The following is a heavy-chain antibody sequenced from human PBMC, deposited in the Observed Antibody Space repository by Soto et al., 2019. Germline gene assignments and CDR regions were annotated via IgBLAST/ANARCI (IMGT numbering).Heavy chain of an antibody. V-gene: IGHV3-30-3*01. J-gene: IGHJ4*02. CDR2: ISHDASAS. CDR3: VSDNNDGSGSFGY. CDR1: GITFSAFA. D-gene: IGHD3-22*01. Sequence: QVQLVESGGGVVQPGTSLRLSCAASGITFSAFAMHWVRQAPGKGLEWVARISHDASASSNADSVKGRFTTSRDNSRSTLYLQMTSLRTEDRGINYWVSDNNDGSGSFGYWGQGALVTVSS.